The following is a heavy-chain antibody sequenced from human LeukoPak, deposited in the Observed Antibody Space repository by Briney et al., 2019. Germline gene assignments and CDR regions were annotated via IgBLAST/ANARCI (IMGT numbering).Heavy chain of an antibody. CDR2: IYYSGST. J-gene: IGHJ4*02. V-gene: IGHV4-39*01. D-gene: IGHD1-26*01. CDR3: AKGPLQVPLGNDY. CDR1: GGSISSSSYY. Sequence: SETLSLTCTVSGGSISSSSYYWGWIRQPPGKGLEWIGSIYYSGSTYYSPSLKSRVTISVDASKNQFSLKLSSVTAADTAVYYCAKGPLQVPLGNDYWGQGTLVTVSS.